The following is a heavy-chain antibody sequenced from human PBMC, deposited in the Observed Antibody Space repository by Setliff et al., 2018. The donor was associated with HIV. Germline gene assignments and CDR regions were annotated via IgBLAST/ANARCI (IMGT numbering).Heavy chain of an antibody. D-gene: IGHD2-8*01. V-gene: IGHV4-38-2*02. CDR2: ISRSGNT. J-gene: IGHJ5*02. Sequence: CTVSGYSISRGHYWDWIRQSPVKGLEWIGSISRSGNTYYSPSLKSRVTISGDTSKNQISLKVRSVTAADTAMYYCARTKAPTQKWFDPWGQGTLVTVSS. CDR3: ARTKAPTQKWFDP. CDR1: GYSISRGHY.